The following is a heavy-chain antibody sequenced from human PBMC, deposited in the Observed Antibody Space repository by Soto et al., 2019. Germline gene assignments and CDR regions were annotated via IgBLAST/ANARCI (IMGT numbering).Heavy chain of an antibody. J-gene: IGHJ6*02. CDR1: GDTFSKYT. V-gene: IGHV1-69*08. Sequence: QVQLVQSGAEVKKPGSSVKVSCKASGDTFSKYTISWVRQAPGQGLEWMGRIIPIIAIANYAQKFQGRVTITADKSTSTAYMELSSLRSEDTAMYYCAIDPSGYNFDGMDVWGQGTTVTVSS. CDR3: AIDPSGYNFDGMDV. CDR2: IIPIIAIA. D-gene: IGHD5-12*01.